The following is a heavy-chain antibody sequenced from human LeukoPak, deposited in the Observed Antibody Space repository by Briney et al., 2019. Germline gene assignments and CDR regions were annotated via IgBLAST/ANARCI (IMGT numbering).Heavy chain of an antibody. D-gene: IGHD3-22*01. J-gene: IGHJ4*02. Sequence: GGSLRLSCAASGFTFLSYGMHWVRQAPGKGLEWVAVISYDGSNKYYADSVKGRFTISRDNSKNTLYLQMNSLRAEDTAVYYCARDPYYDSSGSLFDYWGQGTLVTVSS. V-gene: IGHV3-30*19. CDR1: GFTFLSYG. CDR3: ARDPYYDSSGSLFDY. CDR2: ISYDGSNK.